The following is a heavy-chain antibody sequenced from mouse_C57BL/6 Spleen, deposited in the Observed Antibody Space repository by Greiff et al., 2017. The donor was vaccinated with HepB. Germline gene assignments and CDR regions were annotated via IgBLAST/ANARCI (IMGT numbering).Heavy chain of an antibody. J-gene: IGHJ3*01. Sequence: EVQVVESGGGLVKPGGSLKLSCAASGFTFSSYTMSWVRQTPEKRLEWVATISGGGGNTYYPDSVKGRFTISRDNAKNTLYLQMSSLRSEDTALYYCARRDYDEAWFAYWGQGTLVTVSA. CDR3: ARRDYDEAWFAY. CDR2: ISGGGGNT. V-gene: IGHV5-9*01. CDR1: GFTFSSYT. D-gene: IGHD2-4*01.